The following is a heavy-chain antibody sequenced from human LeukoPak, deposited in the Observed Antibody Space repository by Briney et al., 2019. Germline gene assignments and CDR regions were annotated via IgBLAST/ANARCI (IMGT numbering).Heavy chain of an antibody. CDR2: INPNSGGT. D-gene: IGHD3-16*02. CDR1: GYTFTGYY. CDR3: ARGVSGGVWGSYRYDAFDI. V-gene: IGHV1-2*02. J-gene: IGHJ3*02. Sequence: ASVKVSCKASGYTFTGYYMHWVRQAPGQGLEWMGWINPNSGGTNYAQKFQGRVTMTRDTSISTAYMELSSLRSEDTAVYYCARGVSGGVWGSYRYDAFDIWGQGTMVTVSS.